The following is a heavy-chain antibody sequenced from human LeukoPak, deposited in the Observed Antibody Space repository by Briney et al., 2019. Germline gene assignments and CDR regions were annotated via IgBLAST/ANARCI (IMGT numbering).Heavy chain of an antibody. J-gene: IGHJ5*02. D-gene: IGHD5-24*01. Sequence: GGSLRLSCAASGFRFSSYGMNWVRQAPGKGLEWVSSRSSSSSYIYYAESVKGRFTISRDNAENSLYLQMNSLRAEDTAVYYCARAYGYNSNWFDPWGQGTLVNVSS. CDR1: GFRFSSYG. CDR2: RSSSSSYI. CDR3: ARAYGYNSNWFDP. V-gene: IGHV3-21*01.